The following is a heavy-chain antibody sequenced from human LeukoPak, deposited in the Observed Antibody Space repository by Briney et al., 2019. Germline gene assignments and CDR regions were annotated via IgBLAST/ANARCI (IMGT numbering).Heavy chain of an antibody. CDR2: INPNSGGT. V-gene: IGHV1-2*02. J-gene: IGHJ4*02. D-gene: IGHD1-1*01. CDR1: GYTFTGCY. CDR3: AKVQLEQDYYFDY. Sequence: GASVKVSCKASGYTFTGCYMHWVRQAPGQGLEWMGWINPNSGGTNYAQKFQGRVTMTRDTSISTAYMELSRLRSDDTAVYYCAKVQLEQDYYFDYWGQGTLVTVSS.